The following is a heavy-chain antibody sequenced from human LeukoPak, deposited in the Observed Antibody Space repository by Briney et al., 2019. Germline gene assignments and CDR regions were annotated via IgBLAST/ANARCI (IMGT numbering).Heavy chain of an antibody. Sequence: ASVEVSCKASGYTLSDYFMHWVRQAPGQGLEWMGWIKPNSADTKYAEKFQGRVTMTRDTTTAYMELRRLIPDDTAVYYCTRDWGPSSGNFHYDAFDIWGQGTMVTVSS. CDR2: IKPNSADT. CDR1: GYTLSDYF. D-gene: IGHD1-26*01. CDR3: TRDWGPSSGNFHYDAFDI. V-gene: IGHV1-2*02. J-gene: IGHJ3*02.